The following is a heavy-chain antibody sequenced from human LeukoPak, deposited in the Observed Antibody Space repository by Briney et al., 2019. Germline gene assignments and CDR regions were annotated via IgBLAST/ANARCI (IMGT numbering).Heavy chain of an antibody. D-gene: IGHD3-3*01. V-gene: IGHV1-8*03. CDR3: ARGPLTYYDFWSGYSKYYYYYMDV. CDR2: MSPNSGNT. CDR1: GYTFTSYD. J-gene: IGHJ6*03. Sequence: ASVKVSCKASGYTFTSYDINWVRQATGQGLEWMGWMSPNSGNTGYAQKFQGRVTITRNTSISTAYMELSSLRSEDTAVYYCARGPLTYYDFWSGYSKYYYYYMDVWGKGTTVTVSS.